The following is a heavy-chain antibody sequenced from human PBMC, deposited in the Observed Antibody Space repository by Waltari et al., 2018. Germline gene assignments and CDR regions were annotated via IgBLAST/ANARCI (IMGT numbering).Heavy chain of an antibody. V-gene: IGHV4-38-2*01. CDR1: GYSISSGYY. Sequence: QVQLQESGPGLVKPSETLSLTCAVSGYSISSGYYWGWIRQPPGKGLEWIGSIYHSGSTYYNPSLKSRVTISVDTSKNQFSLKLSSVTVADTAVYYCARAVGYCSSTSCYGGYAFDIWGQGTMVTVSS. CDR3: ARAVGYCSSTSCYGGYAFDI. CDR2: IYHSGST. J-gene: IGHJ3*02. D-gene: IGHD2-2*01.